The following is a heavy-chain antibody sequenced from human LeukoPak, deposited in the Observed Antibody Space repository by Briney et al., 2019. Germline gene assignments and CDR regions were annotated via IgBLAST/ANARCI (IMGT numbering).Heavy chain of an antibody. J-gene: IGHJ6*03. CDR1: GFAFSTFA. CDR3: ARTEYSSSWSVSYYYMDG. Sequence: PGGSLRLSCAASGFAFSTFAMGWVRQSPGKGLEWVANIKRDGSEKYYVDSVKGRFTISRDNAKNSLYLQMNSLRAEDTAVYYCARTEYSSSWSVSYYYMDGWGKGTTVTVSS. V-gene: IGHV3-7*01. CDR2: IKRDGSEK. D-gene: IGHD6-13*01.